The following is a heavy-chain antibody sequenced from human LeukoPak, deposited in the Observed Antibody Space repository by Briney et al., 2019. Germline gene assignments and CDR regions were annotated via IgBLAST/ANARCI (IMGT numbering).Heavy chain of an antibody. J-gene: IGHJ4*02. CDR3: ARGVWGATTFFDY. D-gene: IGHD1-26*01. Sequence: ASVNVSCKASGYTFTGYCIHWVRQAPGQGLEGMGWINPNSGGTNSAQKFQGRVTMTRDTSISTAYMELSRLRPDDTAVYYCARGVWGATTFFDYWGQGTLVTVSS. CDR1: GYTFTGYC. CDR2: INPNSGGT. V-gene: IGHV1-2*02.